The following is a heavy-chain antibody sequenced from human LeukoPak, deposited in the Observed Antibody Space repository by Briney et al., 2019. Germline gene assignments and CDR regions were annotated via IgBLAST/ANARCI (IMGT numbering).Heavy chain of an antibody. Sequence: PGGPLRLSCAASGFAHSSNYMSWVRQAPGKGLEWVAVIYSGGSTNYADSVKDRFTISRDNSKNTLYLLMNSLRAEDTAVYYCAIRKSGNAIDYWGQGTLVTVSS. J-gene: IGHJ4*02. CDR2: IYSGGST. V-gene: IGHV3-66*01. CDR1: GFAHSSNY. CDR3: AIRKSGNAIDY. D-gene: IGHD5-12*01.